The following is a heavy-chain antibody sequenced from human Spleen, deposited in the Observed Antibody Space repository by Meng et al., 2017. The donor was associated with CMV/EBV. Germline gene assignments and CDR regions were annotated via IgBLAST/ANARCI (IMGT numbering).Heavy chain of an antibody. J-gene: IGHJ6*02. Sequence: SRSYGMHWVRQAPGKGLEWVAVMSYDGSYNYYADSVKGRFTISRDNSENTLYLQMNSLRADDTAVYYCVKERSGSTSLYYYYSMDVWGQGTTVTVSS. D-gene: IGHD2-2*01. CDR1: SRSYG. CDR2: MSYDGSYN. CDR3: VKERSGSTSLYYYYSMDV. V-gene: IGHV3-30*18.